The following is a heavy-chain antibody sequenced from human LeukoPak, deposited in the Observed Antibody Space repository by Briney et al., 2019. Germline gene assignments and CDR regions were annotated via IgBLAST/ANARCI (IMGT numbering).Heavy chain of an antibody. V-gene: IGHV3-23*01. D-gene: IGHD3-10*01. CDR1: GFTFSSYA. J-gene: IGHJ4*02. CDR2: ISGSGGST. CDR3: ARDGSPGHYGSGKHFDY. Sequence: GGSLRLSCAASGFTFSSYAMSWVRQAPGKGLEWVSAISGSGGSTYYADSVKGRFTISRDNSKNTLYLQMNSLRAEDTAVYYCARDGSPGHYGSGKHFDYWGQGTLVTVSS.